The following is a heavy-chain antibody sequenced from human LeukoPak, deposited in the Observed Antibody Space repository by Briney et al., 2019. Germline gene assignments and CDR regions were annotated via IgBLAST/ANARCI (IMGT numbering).Heavy chain of an antibody. V-gene: IGHV1-8*01. CDR1: GYTFTSYD. Sequence: WASVKVSCKASGYTFTSYDINWVRRATGQGLEWMGWMNPSSGNTGYAQEFQGRVTMTRDTSISTAYMELSSLTSEDTAVYYCARRKPTSGAQYWFDPWGQGTLVTVSS. D-gene: IGHD3-10*01. J-gene: IGHJ5*02. CDR3: ARRKPTSGAQYWFDP. CDR2: MNPSSGNT.